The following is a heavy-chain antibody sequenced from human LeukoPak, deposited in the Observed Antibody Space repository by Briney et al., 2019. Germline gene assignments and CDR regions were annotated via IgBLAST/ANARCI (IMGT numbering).Heavy chain of an antibody. CDR1: GYTFTSYG. D-gene: IGHD2-2*01. Sequence: GASVKVSCKASGYTFTSYGISWVRQAPGHGLEWMGWISAYNGNTNYAQKPQGRVTMTTDTSTSKAYMELRSLRSDDTAVYYCARDPPPYCSSNSCYLSASDYWGQGTLVTVSS. V-gene: IGHV1-18*01. CDR2: ISAYNGNT. J-gene: IGHJ4*02. CDR3: ARDPPPYCSSNSCYLSASDY.